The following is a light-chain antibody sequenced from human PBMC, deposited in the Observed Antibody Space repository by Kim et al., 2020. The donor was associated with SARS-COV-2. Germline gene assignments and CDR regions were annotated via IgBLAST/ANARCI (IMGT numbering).Light chain of an antibody. V-gene: IGKV3-15*01. J-gene: IGKJ4*01. CDR2: AAS. CDR3: QQYNNWPVT. Sequence: PPQQRAPLSCRASQGVNSYLAWYHQKPGPAPRVLFYAASTRATDIPARVSASGSGTEFTLTISSLQSEDYGVYYCQQYNNWPVTFGGGTKVDIK. CDR1: QGVNSY.